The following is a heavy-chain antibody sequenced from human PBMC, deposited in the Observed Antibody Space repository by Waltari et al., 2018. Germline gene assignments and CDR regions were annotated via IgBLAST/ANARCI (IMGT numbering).Heavy chain of an antibody. J-gene: IGHJ4*02. CDR3: ARGPWNGWFDQFDY. CDR1: GGSISSAIYC. D-gene: IGHD1-1*01. V-gene: IGHV4-39*01. CDR2: DYPTGST. Sequence: LQLQESGPGLVKPSETLSLTCSVSGGSISSAIYCRGRIRQPPGEGLAWIGTDYPTGSTYYNPSRKGRVTISLDTSKTQFSLRLSSVTAADTAVYYCARGPWNGWFDQFDYWGQGSLVTVSS.